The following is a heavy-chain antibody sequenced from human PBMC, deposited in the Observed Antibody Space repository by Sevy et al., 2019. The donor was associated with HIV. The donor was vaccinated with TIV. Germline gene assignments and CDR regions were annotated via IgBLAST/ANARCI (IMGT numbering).Heavy chain of an antibody. D-gene: IGHD2-15*01. CDR1: GFTFSDHY. J-gene: IGHJ6*03. V-gene: IGHV3-72*01. Sequence: GGSVRLSCAASGFTFSDHYVDWVRQAPGKGLEWVGRIRNRPNSYTTEYAASVKGRFTISRDDSRNSVYLQMNSLKTQDSAVYYCVRGPNCGVGGCQQISRYCLDVWGKGATVTVSS. CDR2: IRNRPNSYTT. CDR3: VRGPNCGVGGCQQISRYCLDV.